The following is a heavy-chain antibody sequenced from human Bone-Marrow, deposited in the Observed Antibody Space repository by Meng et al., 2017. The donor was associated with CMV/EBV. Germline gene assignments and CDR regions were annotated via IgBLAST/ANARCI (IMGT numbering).Heavy chain of an antibody. Sequence: GGSLRLSCAASGFTFSSYWMSWVRQAPGKGLEWVANIKQDGSEKYSVDSVKGRFTISRDNAKNSLYLQMNRMRAEDTAVYYCARDRSWGDYGWFDPWGQGTRVTVSS. CDR3: ARDRSWGDYGWFDP. CDR1: GFTFSSYW. CDR2: IKQDGSEK. V-gene: IGHV3-7*01. D-gene: IGHD3-16*01. J-gene: IGHJ5*02.